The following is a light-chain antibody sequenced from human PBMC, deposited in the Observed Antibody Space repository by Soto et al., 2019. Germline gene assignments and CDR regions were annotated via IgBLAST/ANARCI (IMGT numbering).Light chain of an antibody. J-gene: IGLJ1*01. CDR1: NIGGKS. CDR3: QVWDSGSDYV. CDR2: DDT. Sequence: SYELTQPPSVSVAPGQTARMTCGGNNIGGKSVYWYQQRPGQAPALVVYDDTDRPSGIPERFSGSNSGNTATLTISRVEAGDEADYYCQVWDSGSDYVFGTGTKLTVL. V-gene: IGLV3-21*02.